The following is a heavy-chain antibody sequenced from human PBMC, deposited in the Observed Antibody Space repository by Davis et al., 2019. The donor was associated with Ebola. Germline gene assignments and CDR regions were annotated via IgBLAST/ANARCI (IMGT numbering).Heavy chain of an antibody. CDR3: ARAPGFRISWCDP. V-gene: IGHV3-23*01. CDR1: GFTFLSHA. CDR2: ISASGGVT. Sequence: GGSLRLSCAASGFTFLSHAMTWVRQAPGKGLEWVSGISASGGVTYYGDSVKGRFTVSRDNSKNTLYLQINSLRAEDAAVYYCARAPGFRISWCDPWGQGTLVTVSS. J-gene: IGHJ5*02. D-gene: IGHD2-15*01.